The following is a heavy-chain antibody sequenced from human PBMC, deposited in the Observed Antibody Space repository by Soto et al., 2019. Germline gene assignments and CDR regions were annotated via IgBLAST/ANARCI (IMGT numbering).Heavy chain of an antibody. V-gene: IGHV4-39*01. J-gene: IGHJ4*02. Sequence: QLQLQESGPGLVKPSETLSLTCAVSGASISRTGFHWGWIRQAPGQVLEWIGSIYEGGTTFYNSSLKSRVTISADTSKNQFSLRLTSVTAADTAVYYCARRGSGHTFDYWGQGTLVTVSS. D-gene: IGHD3-10*01. CDR2: IYEGGTT. CDR3: ARRGSGHTFDY. CDR1: GASISRTGFH.